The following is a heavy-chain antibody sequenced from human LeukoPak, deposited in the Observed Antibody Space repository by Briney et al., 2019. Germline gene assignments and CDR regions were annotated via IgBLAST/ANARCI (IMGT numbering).Heavy chain of an antibody. Sequence: GGSLRLSCAASGFTFSSYWMTWVRQAPGKGLEWVANMNQDGSEKYYVDSVKGRFTISRDNAKNSRYLQMNSLRAEDTAVYYCARESSRYYYDSSGYVYWGQGTLVTVSS. J-gene: IGHJ4*02. CDR3: ARESSRYYYDSSGYVY. CDR1: GFTFSSYW. CDR2: MNQDGSEK. V-gene: IGHV3-7*03. D-gene: IGHD3-22*01.